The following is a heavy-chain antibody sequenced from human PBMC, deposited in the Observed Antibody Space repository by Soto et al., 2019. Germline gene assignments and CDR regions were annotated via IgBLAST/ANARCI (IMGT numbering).Heavy chain of an antibody. CDR1: GGTFSSYT. J-gene: IGHJ5*02. D-gene: IGHD3-10*01. V-gene: IGHV1-69*02. CDR3: ARSSEFGESRDWFDP. Sequence: QVQLVQSGAEVKKPGSSVKVSCKASGGTFSSYTISWVRQAPGQGLEWMGRIIPILGIANYAQKFQGRVTITADKSTSTAYMELSSLRSEDTAVYYCARSSEFGESRDWFDPWGQGTLVTVSS. CDR2: IIPILGIA.